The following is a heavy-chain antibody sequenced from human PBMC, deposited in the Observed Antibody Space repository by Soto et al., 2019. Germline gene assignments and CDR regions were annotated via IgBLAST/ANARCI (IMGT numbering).Heavy chain of an antibody. CDR2: IVPIFGTA. CDR3: ARAGPEHKAMEY. Sequence: QVQLVQSGAEAKKPGSSVKVSCKASGGSFSSYAISWVRQPPGQGLEWMGGIVPIFGTANYAQKFLGRVTITADESTSTAYMEPTSLRSEDTAVYYCARAGPEHKAMEYWGQGTLVTVSS. CDR1: GGSFSSYA. D-gene: IGHD5-18*01. V-gene: IGHV1-69*01. J-gene: IGHJ4*02.